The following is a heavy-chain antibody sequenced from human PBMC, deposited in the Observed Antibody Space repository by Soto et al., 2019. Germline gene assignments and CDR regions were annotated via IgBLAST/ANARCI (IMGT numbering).Heavy chain of an antibody. V-gene: IGHV1-8*01. D-gene: IGHD6-13*01. CDR1: GYTFTSYD. Sequence: ASVKVSCKASGYTFTSYDINWVRQAPGKGLEWMGGFDPEDGETIYAQKFQGRVTMTRNTSISTAYMELSSLRSEDTAVYYCASPIAAAGTNYYYGMDVWGQGTTVTVSS. CDR3: ASPIAAAGTNYYYGMDV. CDR2: FDPEDGET. J-gene: IGHJ6*02.